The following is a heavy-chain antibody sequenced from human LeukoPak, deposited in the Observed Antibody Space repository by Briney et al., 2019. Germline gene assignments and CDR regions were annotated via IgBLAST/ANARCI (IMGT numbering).Heavy chain of an antibody. CDR3: ARDSAVGATFFDY. D-gene: IGHD1-26*01. Sequence: GRSLRLSCAASGFTFSSYAMHWVRQAPGKGLEWVAVISYDGSNKYYADSVKGRFTISRDNSKNTLYLQMSSLRAEDTAVYYCARDSAVGATFFDYWGQGTLVTVSS. CDR2: ISYDGSNK. V-gene: IGHV3-30-3*01. CDR1: GFTFSSYA. J-gene: IGHJ4*02.